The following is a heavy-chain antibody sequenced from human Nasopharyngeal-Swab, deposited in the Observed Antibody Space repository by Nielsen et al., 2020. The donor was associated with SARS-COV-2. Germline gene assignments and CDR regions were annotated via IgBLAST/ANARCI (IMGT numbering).Heavy chain of an antibody. D-gene: IGHD6-19*01. J-gene: IGHJ4*02. CDR3: ARVAPVAGTGFDY. Sequence: GESLKISCAASGFTFSDYYMSWIRQAPGKGLEWVSYISSSGSTIYYADSVKGRFTISRDNAKNSLYLQMNSLRAEDTAVYYCARVAPVAGTGFDYWGQGTLVTVSS. CDR2: ISSSGSTI. CDR1: GFTFSDYY. V-gene: IGHV3-11*04.